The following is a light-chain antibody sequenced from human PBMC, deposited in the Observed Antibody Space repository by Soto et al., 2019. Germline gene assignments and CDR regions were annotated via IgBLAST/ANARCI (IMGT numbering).Light chain of an antibody. CDR1: QSISSW. Sequence: DIQMTQSPSTLSASVGDRVTITCRASQSISSWLAWYQQKPGKAPKLLIYKASSLESGVPSRFSGSGSGTEFTLTISSLQADDVATYYCQQYSRYSTFGQGTKLEIK. V-gene: IGKV1-5*03. CDR3: QQYSRYST. CDR2: KAS. J-gene: IGKJ2*01.